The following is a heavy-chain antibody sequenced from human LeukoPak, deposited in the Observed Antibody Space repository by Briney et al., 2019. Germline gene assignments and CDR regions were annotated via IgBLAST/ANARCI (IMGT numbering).Heavy chain of an antibody. D-gene: IGHD1-26*01. CDR3: AKHLALVGATTTYDY. Sequence: GGSLRLSCGASGFTFSSYGMSWVRQAPGKGLEWVSGIRGSGDSTYYADSVKGRFTISRDNSKNMLYLQMNSLRAEDTAVYYCAKHLALVGATTTYDYWGQGTLVIVSS. V-gene: IGHV3-23*01. CDR2: IRGSGDST. CDR1: GFTFSSYG. J-gene: IGHJ4*02.